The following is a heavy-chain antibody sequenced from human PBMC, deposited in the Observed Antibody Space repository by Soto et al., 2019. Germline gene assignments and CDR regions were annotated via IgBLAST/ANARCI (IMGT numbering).Heavy chain of an antibody. D-gene: IGHD5-18*01. CDR2: VIPIFGTP. Sequence: VQLVQYGAEVMKPGSSVKVSCKASGGDFRNFIIAWVRQAPGHGLEWMAWVIPIFGTPNFVQKFQDRGTITADEATSTTDTEMLSLRYAATAVDYCARVGSCLSYSGLCYGMAVWGQGTTVIVPS. CDR1: GGDFRNFI. J-gene: IGHJ6*02. V-gene: IGHV1-69*01. CDR3: ARVGSCLSYSGLCYGMAV.